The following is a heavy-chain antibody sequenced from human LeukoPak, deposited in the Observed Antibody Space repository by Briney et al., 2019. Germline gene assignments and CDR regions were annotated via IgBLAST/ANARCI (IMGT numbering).Heavy chain of an antibody. V-gene: IGHV3-64*01. Sequence: GGSLRLSCAASGFTFSSYAMHWVRQAPGKGLEYVSSISTDGGSTYYANSVKGRSTISRDNSKNTLYLQMGSLRAEDMAVYYCARGGAYGSGSYYNMNFWGQGTLVTVSS. CDR2: ISTDGGST. D-gene: IGHD3-10*01. J-gene: IGHJ4*02. CDR3: ARGGAYGSGSYYNMNF. CDR1: GFTFSSYA.